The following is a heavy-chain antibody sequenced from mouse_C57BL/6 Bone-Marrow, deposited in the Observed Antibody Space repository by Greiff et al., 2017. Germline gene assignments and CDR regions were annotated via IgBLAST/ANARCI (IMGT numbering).Heavy chain of an antibody. Sequence: VKLQQPGTELVKPGASVKLSCTASGFTFTSYWMHWVKQRPGQGLEWIGNINPSNGGTNNNEKFKSKATLTVDKSSSTDYMQLSSLTSEDSAVYDCASYYGGRAWFAYWGQGTLVTVSA. CDR3: ASYYGGRAWFAY. CDR1: GFTFTSYW. J-gene: IGHJ3*01. V-gene: IGHV1-53*01. CDR2: INPSNGGT. D-gene: IGHD1-1*02.